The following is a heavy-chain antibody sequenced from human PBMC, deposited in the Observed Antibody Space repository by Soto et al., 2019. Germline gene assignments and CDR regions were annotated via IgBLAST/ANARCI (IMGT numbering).Heavy chain of an antibody. J-gene: IGHJ6*02. D-gene: IGHD6-19*01. CDR1: GYRFTDQW. CDR3: ARQDTGYSSGWGYYGMDV. V-gene: IGHV5-51*01. Sequence: GESLKISCKGSGYRFTDQWINWVRQRPGKGLEWMGVVNPADSDVRYSPSFQGQVTISADKSISTAYLQWSSLKASDTAMYYCARQDTGYSSGWGYYGMDVWGQGTTVTVSS. CDR2: VNPADSDV.